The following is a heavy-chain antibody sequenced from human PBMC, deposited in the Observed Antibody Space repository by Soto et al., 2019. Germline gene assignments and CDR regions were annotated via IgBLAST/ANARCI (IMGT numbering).Heavy chain of an antibody. CDR2: ISGSGGST. J-gene: IGHJ4*02. CDR1: GFTFSSFA. D-gene: IGHD6-13*01. Sequence: SLRLSCAASGFTFSSFAMSWVRQAPGKGLDWVSAISGSGGSTYSADSVKGRFTISRDNSKNTLYLQMSSLRAEDTAVYYCARGFSAGKGSTPDFWGQGSLVTVSS. V-gene: IGHV3-23*01. CDR3: ARGFSAGKGSTPDF.